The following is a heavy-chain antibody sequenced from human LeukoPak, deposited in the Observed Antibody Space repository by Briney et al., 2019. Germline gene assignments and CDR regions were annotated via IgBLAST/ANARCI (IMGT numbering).Heavy chain of an antibody. Sequence: GGSLRLSCAASGFTFDDYGMSWVRQAPGKGLEWVSVIYSGGSTYYADSVKGRFTISRDNSKNTLYLQMNSLRAEDTAVYYCAYGDYGDAFDIWGQGTMVTVSS. CDR1: GFTFDDYG. J-gene: IGHJ3*02. CDR2: IYSGGST. CDR3: AYGDYGDAFDI. V-gene: IGHV3-53*01. D-gene: IGHD4-17*01.